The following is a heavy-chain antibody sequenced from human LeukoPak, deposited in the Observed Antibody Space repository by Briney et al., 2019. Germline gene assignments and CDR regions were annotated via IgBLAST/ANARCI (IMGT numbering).Heavy chain of an antibody. CDR1: GFTLSSNY. CDR3: ARVEMATIFH. J-gene: IGHJ4*02. Sequence: GGSLRLSCAASGFTLSSNYMSWVRQAPGKGLEWVSVIYSGGSTYYADSVKGRFTISRDNSKNTLYLQMNSLRAEDTAVYYCARVEMATIFHWGQGTLVTVSS. V-gene: IGHV3-53*01. CDR2: IYSGGST. D-gene: IGHD5-24*01.